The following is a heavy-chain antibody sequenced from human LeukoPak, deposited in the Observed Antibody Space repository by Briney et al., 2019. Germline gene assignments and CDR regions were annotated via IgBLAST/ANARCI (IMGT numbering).Heavy chain of an antibody. V-gene: IGHV4-4*02. Sequence: PSGTLSLTCAVSGGSISSSNWWSWVRQPPGKGLEWIGEIYHSGSTNYNPSLKSRVTISVDKSKNQFSLKLSSVTAADTAVYYCARGSSYCTNGVCYEPFDYWGQGTLVTVSS. CDR1: GGSISSSNW. J-gene: IGHJ4*02. CDR2: IYHSGST. D-gene: IGHD2-8*01. CDR3: ARGSSYCTNGVCYEPFDY.